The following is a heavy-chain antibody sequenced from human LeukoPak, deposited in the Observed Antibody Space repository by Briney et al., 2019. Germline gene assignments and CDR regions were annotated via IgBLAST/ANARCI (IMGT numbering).Heavy chain of an antibody. Sequence: SETLSLTCTVSGGSISSSSYYWGWIRQPPGKGLEWIGSIYHSGSTYYNPSLKSRVTISVDTSKNQFSLKLSSVTAADRAVYFCARTQDARYSSGRYDSYYYYYMDVWGEGTTVTISS. CDR3: ARTQDARYSSGRYDSYYYYYMDV. CDR1: GGSISSSSYY. CDR2: IYHSGST. V-gene: IGHV4-39*07. J-gene: IGHJ6*03. D-gene: IGHD6-19*01.